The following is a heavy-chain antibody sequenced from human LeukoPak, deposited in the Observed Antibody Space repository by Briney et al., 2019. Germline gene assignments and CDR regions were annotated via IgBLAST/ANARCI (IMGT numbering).Heavy chain of an antibody. D-gene: IGHD2-2*01. Sequence: SVKVSCKASGGTFSRYAISWVRQAPGQGLEWMGGIIPIIGTANYAQKFQGRVTITADESTSTAYMELSSLRSEDTAVYYCARGLISGLLFGYFDYWGQGTLVTVSS. CDR1: GGTFSRYA. CDR2: IIPIIGTA. V-gene: IGHV1-69*13. CDR3: ARGLISGLLFGYFDY. J-gene: IGHJ4*02.